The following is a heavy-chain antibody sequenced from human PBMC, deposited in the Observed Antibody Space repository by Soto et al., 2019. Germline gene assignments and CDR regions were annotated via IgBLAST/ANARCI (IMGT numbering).Heavy chain of an antibody. Sequence: SETLSLTCTVSGGSISSGGYYWSWIRQHPGKGLEWIGYIYYSGSTYYNPSLKSRVTISVDTSKNQFSLKLSSVTAADTAVYYCARISTAIVVVPAAKMDVWGKGTTVTVSS. CDR3: ARISTAIVVVPAAKMDV. CDR2: IYYSGST. V-gene: IGHV4-31*03. CDR1: GGSISSGGYY. D-gene: IGHD2-2*01. J-gene: IGHJ6*04.